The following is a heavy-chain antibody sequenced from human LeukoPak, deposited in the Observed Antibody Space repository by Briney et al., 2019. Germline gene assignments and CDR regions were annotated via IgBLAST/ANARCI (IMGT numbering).Heavy chain of an antibody. CDR2: MNPNSGNT. CDR3: ARGLVVLAATSWAFDI. Sequence: ASVKVSCKASGYTFTTYDINWVRQATGQGLEWMGWMNPNSGNTGYAQKFQGRVTMTRNTSISTAYMELSSLRSEDAAVYYCARGLVVLAATSWAFDIWGHGTMVTVSS. CDR1: GYTFTTYD. D-gene: IGHD2-15*01. V-gene: IGHV1-8*01. J-gene: IGHJ3*02.